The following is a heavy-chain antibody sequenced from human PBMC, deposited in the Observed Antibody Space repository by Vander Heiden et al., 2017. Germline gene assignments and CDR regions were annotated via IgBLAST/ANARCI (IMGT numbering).Heavy chain of an antibody. V-gene: IGHV4-31*03. D-gene: IGHD2-2*01. Sequence: QVQLQESGPGLVKPSQTLSLTCPVSGGSISSGGYYWSWIRQHQGNGLEWIGYIYYSGSTYYNPSLKSRVTISVDTSKNQFSMKLSSVTAADTAVYYCAAVVPAAMGFDYWGQGTLVTVSS. J-gene: IGHJ4*02. CDR2: IYYSGST. CDR3: AAVVPAAMGFDY. CDR1: GGSISSGGYY.